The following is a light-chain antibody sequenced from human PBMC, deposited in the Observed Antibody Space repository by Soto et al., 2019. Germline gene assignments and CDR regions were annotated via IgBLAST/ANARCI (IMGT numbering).Light chain of an antibody. Sequence: SALPQPASWTGSPGQSITISCTGTSSDVGSYNLVSWYQQHPDKAPQLIIFEATQRPSGVSSRFSGSKSGNTASLTISGLQAEDEADYYCCSYGGSSTLYVFGTGTKVTVL. CDR2: EAT. V-gene: IGLV2-23*01. CDR3: CSYGGSSTLYV. CDR1: SSDVGSYNL. J-gene: IGLJ1*01.